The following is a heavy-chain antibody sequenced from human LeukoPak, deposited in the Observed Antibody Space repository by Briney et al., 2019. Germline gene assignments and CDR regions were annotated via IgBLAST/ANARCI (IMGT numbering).Heavy chain of an antibody. D-gene: IGHD2-15*01. CDR3: ARGTYCSGGSCYSGGFDP. V-gene: IGHV5-51*01. CDR1: GYSFTSYW. J-gene: IGHJ5*02. Sequence: GESLKISCKGSGYSFTSYWIGWVRQMPGKGLEWMGIIYPGDSDTRYSPSFQSQVTISADKSISTAYLQWSSLKASDTAMYYCARGTYCSGGSCYSGGFDPWGQGTLVTVSS. CDR2: IYPGDSDT.